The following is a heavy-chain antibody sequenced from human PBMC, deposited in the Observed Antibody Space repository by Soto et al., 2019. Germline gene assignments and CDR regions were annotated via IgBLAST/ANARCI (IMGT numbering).Heavy chain of an antibody. J-gene: IGHJ4*02. V-gene: IGHV1-18*01. CDR2: ISAHNGNT. D-gene: IGHD1-1*01. CDR3: ARGRYGDY. Sequence: QGHLVQSGAEVKKPGASVKVSCQGTGYAFTTYGITWVRQAPGQGLEWMGWISAHNGNTNYAQKLQGRVTVTRDTPTSTAYMELRSLRYDDTAVYYCARGRYGDYWGQGALVTVSS. CDR1: GYAFTTYG.